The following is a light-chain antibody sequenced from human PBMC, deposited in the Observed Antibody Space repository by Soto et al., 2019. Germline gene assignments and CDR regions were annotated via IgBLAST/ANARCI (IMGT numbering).Light chain of an antibody. Sequence: EIVMTQSPSTLSVSPGDGATLSCRAGQSVNYNLAWYQQKPGQAPRLLIYGASTRATGVPARFGGSGSGTDFTLTIRSLQSADFAVYYCQQSNNWPPTFGQGTKVEIK. J-gene: IGKJ1*01. V-gene: IGKV3-15*01. CDR1: QSVNYN. CDR2: GAS. CDR3: QQSNNWPPT.